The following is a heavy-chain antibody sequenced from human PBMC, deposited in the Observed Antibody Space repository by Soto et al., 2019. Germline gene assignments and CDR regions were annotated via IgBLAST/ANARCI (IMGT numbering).Heavy chain of an antibody. V-gene: IGHV3-23*01. CDR3: AKDPGLCSGGSCYLAPGY. CDR1: GFTFSSYA. Sequence: GGSLRLSCAASGFTFSSYAMSWVRQAPGKGLEWVSAISGSGGSTYYADSVKGRFTISRDNSKNTLYLQMNSLRAEDTAVYYCAKDPGLCSGGSCYLAPGYWGQETLVTVSS. J-gene: IGHJ4*02. CDR2: ISGSGGST. D-gene: IGHD2-15*01.